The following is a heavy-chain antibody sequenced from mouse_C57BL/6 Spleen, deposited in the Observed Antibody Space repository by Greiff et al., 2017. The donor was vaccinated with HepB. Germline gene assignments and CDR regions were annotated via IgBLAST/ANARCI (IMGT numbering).Heavy chain of an antibody. V-gene: IGHV1-15*01. Sequence: VKLVESGAELVRPGASVTLSCKASGYTFTDYEMHWVKQTPVHGLEWIGAIDPETGGTAYNQKFKGKAILTADKSSSTAYMELRSLTSEDSAVYYCTRDYGSPMDYWGQGTSVTVSS. CDR2: IDPETGGT. CDR1: GYTFTDYE. J-gene: IGHJ4*01. D-gene: IGHD1-1*01. CDR3: TRDYGSPMDY.